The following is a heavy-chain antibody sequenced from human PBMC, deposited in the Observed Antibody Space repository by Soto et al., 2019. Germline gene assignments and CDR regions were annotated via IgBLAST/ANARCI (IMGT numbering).Heavy chain of an antibody. V-gene: IGHV3-7*01. Sequence: EVQLVESGGGLVQPGGSLRLSCEASGFPFSSFWMSWVRQAPGKGLEWVANINEGGSDKYYVDSVRGRFTISRDNTKNSLSLQMNSLRAEDTALYYCAKGGHLDYWGQGTPVTVSS. J-gene: IGHJ4*02. CDR1: GFPFSSFW. CDR3: AKGGHLDY. CDR2: INEGGSDK.